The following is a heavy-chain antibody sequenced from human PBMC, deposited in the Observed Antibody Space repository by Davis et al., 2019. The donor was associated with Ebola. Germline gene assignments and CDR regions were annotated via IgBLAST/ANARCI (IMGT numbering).Heavy chain of an antibody. J-gene: IGHJ4*02. V-gene: IGHV1-2*07. Sequence: ASVKVSCKTSGYTFTAHYLHWVRQAPGQGLEWMGWINPNNGDTNYAPNFQGRVTMTRDTSISTVFMDLTRLRSDDTAVYYCARGRLSEYYDFWSGHYSDYWGQGTLVTVSS. D-gene: IGHD3-3*01. CDR3: ARGRLSEYYDFWSGHYSDY. CDR2: INPNNGDT. CDR1: GYTFTAHY.